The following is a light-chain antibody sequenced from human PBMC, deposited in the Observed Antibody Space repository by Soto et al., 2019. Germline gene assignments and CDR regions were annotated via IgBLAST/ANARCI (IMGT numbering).Light chain of an antibody. CDR2: GAS. Sequence: EIVMTQSPATLSVSPGERATLSCRASQSVSSKLAWYQQKPGQGPRLLIYGASTRATGIPARFSGSGSGKEFTLTISSLQSEDFAVYYCQHYRTWLWTFGQGTKVEIK. CDR3: QHYRTWLWT. CDR1: QSVSSK. J-gene: IGKJ1*01. V-gene: IGKV3-15*01.